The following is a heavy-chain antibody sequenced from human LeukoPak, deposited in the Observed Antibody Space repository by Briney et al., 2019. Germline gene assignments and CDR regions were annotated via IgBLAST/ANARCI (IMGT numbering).Heavy chain of an antibody. Sequence: ASVKVSCKASGGTFSSYAISWVRQAPGQGLEWMGGIIPILGTANYAQKFQGRVTITADKSTSTAYMELSSLRSEDTAVYYCAVYYDYVWGSYRLDYWGQGTLVTVSS. V-gene: IGHV1-69*10. CDR3: AVYYDYVWGSYRLDY. D-gene: IGHD3-16*02. J-gene: IGHJ4*02. CDR2: IIPILGTA. CDR1: GGTFSSYA.